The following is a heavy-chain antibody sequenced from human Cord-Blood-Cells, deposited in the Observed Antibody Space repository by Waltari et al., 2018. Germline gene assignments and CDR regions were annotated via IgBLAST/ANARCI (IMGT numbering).Heavy chain of an antibody. CDR1: GGSFSGYY. CDR2: INHSGST. CDR3: ARVRVGLGDY. V-gene: IGHV4-34*01. D-gene: IGHD1-26*01. Sequence: QVQLQQWGAGLLKPSETLSLTCAVYGGSFSGYYWSWIRQPPGKGLEWIGEINHSGSTNYNPSLKSRVTISVDTSKNQFSLKLSSVTAADTAVYYCARVRVGLGDYWGQGTLVTVSS. J-gene: IGHJ4*02.